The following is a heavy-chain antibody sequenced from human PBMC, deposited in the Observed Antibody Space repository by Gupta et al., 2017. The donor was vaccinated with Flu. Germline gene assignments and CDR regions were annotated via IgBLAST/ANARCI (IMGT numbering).Heavy chain of an antibody. Sequence: EAQLLESGGGLVQPGGSLRLSCRGSGVSFSSHAMSWVRQAPGKGLEWVSDVSGTGGNRNYADSVKCRFTISIDNYIKKVFLQMDSLKVEDTAVYYCAKERRVFVNSGFNDWGQGTLVTVAS. D-gene: IGHD2-15*01. J-gene: IGHJ4*02. V-gene: IGHV3-23*01. CDR3: AKERRVFVNSGFND. CDR2: VSGTGGNR. CDR1: GVSFSSHA.